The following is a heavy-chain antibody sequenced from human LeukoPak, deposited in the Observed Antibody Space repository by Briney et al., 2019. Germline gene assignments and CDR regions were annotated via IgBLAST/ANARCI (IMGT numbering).Heavy chain of an antibody. J-gene: IGHJ4*02. D-gene: IGHD3-10*01. CDR3: ARGNYGSGSYYNPIYYFDY. CDR2: MNPNSGNT. CDR1: GYTFTSYD. Sequence: ASVKVSCKASGYTFTSYDINWVRQATGQGLEWMGWMNPNSGNTGYAQKFQGRVTITRNTSISTAYMELSSLRSEGTAVYYCARGNYGSGSYYNPIYYFDYWGQGTLVTVSS. V-gene: IGHV1-8*03.